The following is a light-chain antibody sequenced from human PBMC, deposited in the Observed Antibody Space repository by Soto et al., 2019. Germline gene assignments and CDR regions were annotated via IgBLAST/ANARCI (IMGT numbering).Light chain of an antibody. Sequence: EIVLSQSPGTLSLSPGERATLSCRASQSVSRDLAWYQQKPGQAPRLLIYDASNRATGIPARFSGSGSGTDFTLTISSLEPEDFAVYYCQQRSNWPLTFGQGTRLEIK. CDR2: DAS. CDR1: QSVSRD. CDR3: QQRSNWPLT. V-gene: IGKV3-11*01. J-gene: IGKJ5*01.